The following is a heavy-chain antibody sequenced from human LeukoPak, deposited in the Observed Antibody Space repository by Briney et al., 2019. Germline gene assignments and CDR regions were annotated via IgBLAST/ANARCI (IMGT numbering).Heavy chain of an antibody. CDR2: ISSSGSAI. J-gene: IGHJ3*02. V-gene: IGHV3-11*04. CDR1: GFTLSDYY. CDR3: ARAINDAFDI. Sequence: GGSLRLSCAASGFTLSDYYMGWVRQAPGKGLEWASYISSSGSAIYSADSVKGRFTISRDNARNSLYLQMNSLRAEDTAVYYCARAINDAFDIWGQGTMVTISS. D-gene: IGHD2-2*01.